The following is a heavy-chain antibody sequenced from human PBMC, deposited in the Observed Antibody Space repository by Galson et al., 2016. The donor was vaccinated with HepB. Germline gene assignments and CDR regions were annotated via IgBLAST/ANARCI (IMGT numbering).Heavy chain of an antibody. CDR3: AKRHEYCPPVGCSVDY. CDR2: DSMDGRRK. V-gene: IGHV3-30*18. J-gene: IGHJ4*02. Sequence: SLRLSCAASGFTFSNYGMHWVRQAPGQGLEWVAADSMDGRRKFYSDSVKGRFTISRDNSNNMLFLQMDSLRPDDTAVYYCAKRHEYCPPVGCSVDYWGQGTLVSVSS. CDR1: GFTFSNYG. D-gene: IGHD2/OR15-2a*01.